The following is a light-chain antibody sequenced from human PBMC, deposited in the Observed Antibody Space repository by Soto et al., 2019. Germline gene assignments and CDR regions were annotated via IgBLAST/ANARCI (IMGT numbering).Light chain of an antibody. J-gene: IGLJ1*01. CDR1: SSDVGAYNY. V-gene: IGLV2-14*01. CDR2: EVS. Sequence: QSALAQPASVSGSPGQSIAISCTGTSSDVGAYNYVSWYQQHPGKAPKLIVHEVSDRPSGVSDRFSGSKSGNTASLTISGLQAEDEADYYCSSYLGAYTLVFGTGTKVTVL. CDR3: SSYLGAYTLV.